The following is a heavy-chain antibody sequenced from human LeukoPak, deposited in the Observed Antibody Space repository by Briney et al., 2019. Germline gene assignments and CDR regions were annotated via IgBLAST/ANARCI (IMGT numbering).Heavy chain of an antibody. Sequence: GASVKVSCKASGGTFSSYAISWVRQAPGQGLEWMGGIIPIFGTTNYAQKFQGRVTITADKYTSTAYMELSSLRSEDTAVYYCARTYYDYVWGSSMDYWGQGTLVTVSS. CDR1: GGTFSSYA. V-gene: IGHV1-69*06. D-gene: IGHD3-16*01. CDR3: ARTYYDYVWGSSMDY. CDR2: IIPIFGTT. J-gene: IGHJ4*02.